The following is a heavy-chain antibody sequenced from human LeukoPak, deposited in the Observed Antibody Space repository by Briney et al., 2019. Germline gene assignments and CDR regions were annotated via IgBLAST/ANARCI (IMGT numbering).Heavy chain of an antibody. CDR3: ARVEYIYGYGS. J-gene: IGHJ5*02. CDR1: GFTFSDYY. CDR2: ISSSSSTI. V-gene: IGHV3-11*01. D-gene: IGHD5-18*01. Sequence: GGSLRLSCAASGFTFSDYYMSWIRQAPGKGLEWVSYISSSSSTICYADSVKGRFTISRDNGKNSLSLQMNSLRAEDTAVYYCARVEYIYGYGSWGQGTLVTVSS.